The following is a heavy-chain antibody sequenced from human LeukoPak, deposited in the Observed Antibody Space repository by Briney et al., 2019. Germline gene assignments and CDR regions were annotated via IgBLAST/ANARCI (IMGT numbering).Heavy chain of an antibody. Sequence: GASVKVSCKASGYTFTGYYMHWVRQAPGQGLEWMGWIGTYNGDTNYAQKLQGRVTMTTDSSTTTAYMELRSLRSDDTAVYYCARDSLCTNGVCHDCFDPWGQGTLVTVSS. CDR3: ARDSLCTNGVCHDCFDP. V-gene: IGHV1-18*04. CDR2: IGTYNGDT. J-gene: IGHJ5*02. D-gene: IGHD2-8*01. CDR1: GYTFTGYY.